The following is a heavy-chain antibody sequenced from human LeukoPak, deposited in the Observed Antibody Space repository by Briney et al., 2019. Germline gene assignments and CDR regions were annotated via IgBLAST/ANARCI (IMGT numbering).Heavy chain of an antibody. CDR1: GGTFSSYA. CDR2: IIPIFGTA. D-gene: IGHD1-26*01. J-gene: IGHJ4*02. CDR3: ARDEWELQGDCDY. Sequence: SVKVSCKASGGTFSSYAISWVRQAPGQGLEWMGGIIPIFGTANYAQKFQGRVTITADESTSTAYMELSSLRSEDTAVYYCARDEWELQGDCDYWGQGTLVTVSS. V-gene: IGHV1-69*13.